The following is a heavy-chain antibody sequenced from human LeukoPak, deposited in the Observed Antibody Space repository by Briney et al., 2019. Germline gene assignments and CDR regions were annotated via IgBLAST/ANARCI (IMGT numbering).Heavy chain of an antibody. J-gene: IGHJ4*02. Sequence: GGSLRLSCAASGFTFSSYAMSWVRQAPGKGLEWVSGISGSAGGTYYADSVKGRFTISRDNSKNTLYLQMNSLRAEDTAVYFCAKVVFVLTNLYYLDCWGQGTLITVSS. CDR1: GFTFSSYA. CDR2: ISGSAGGT. CDR3: AKVVFVLTNLYYLDC. V-gene: IGHV3-23*01. D-gene: IGHD3-10*01.